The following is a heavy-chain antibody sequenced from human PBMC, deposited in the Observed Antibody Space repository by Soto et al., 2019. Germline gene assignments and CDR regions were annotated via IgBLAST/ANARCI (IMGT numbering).Heavy chain of an antibody. D-gene: IGHD6-13*01. CDR3: ARHSDKYVSSWYGLGS. Sequence: QLQLQESGPGLVKPSESLSLTCTVSGDSFTIDSYYWAWIRQPSGKGLEWLGTISHTGTTFHNPSLKSRLTMSVDTSKNQFSLNLSSVTAADTALYFCARHSDKYVSSWYGLGSWGQGTLVTVSS. J-gene: IGHJ4*02. V-gene: IGHV4-39*01. CDR1: GDSFTIDSYY. CDR2: ISHTGTT.